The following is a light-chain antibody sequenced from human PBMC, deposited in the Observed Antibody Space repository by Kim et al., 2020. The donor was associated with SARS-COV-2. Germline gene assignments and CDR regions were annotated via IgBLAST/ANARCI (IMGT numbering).Light chain of an antibody. CDR3: GAWDSSLSAGV. V-gene: IGLV1-51*01. CDR1: SSNIRNNY. Sequence: QSVLTQPPSVSAAPGQKVTISCSGSSSNIRNNYVSWYQHLPGTAPKLLIYDNNKRPSGIPDRFSGSKSGTSATLDITGLQTGDEADYYCGAWDSSLSAGVFGGGTQLTVL. J-gene: IGLJ3*02. CDR2: DNN.